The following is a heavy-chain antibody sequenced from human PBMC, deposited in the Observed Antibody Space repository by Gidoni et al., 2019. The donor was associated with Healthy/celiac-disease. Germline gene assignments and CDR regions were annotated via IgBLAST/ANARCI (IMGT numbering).Heavy chain of an antibody. Sequence: QLQLQESGPGLVKPSETLSLTCTVSGGSISSSRYYWGWIRQPPGKGLEWIGSIYYSGSTYYNPSLKSRVTISVDTSKNQFSLKLSSVTAADTAVYYCARAFPFYDSRGRHYAFDIWGQGTMVTVSS. CDR3: ARAFPFYDSRGRHYAFDI. J-gene: IGHJ3*02. CDR1: GGSISSSRYY. D-gene: IGHD3-22*01. V-gene: IGHV4-39*07. CDR2: IYYSGST.